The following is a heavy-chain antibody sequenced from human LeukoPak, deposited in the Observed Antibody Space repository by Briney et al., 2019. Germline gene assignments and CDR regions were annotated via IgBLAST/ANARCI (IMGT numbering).Heavy chain of an antibody. Sequence: SEKVSCKASGGTFSSYAISWVRQAPGQGLEWMGGIIPIFGTANYAQKFQGRVTITTDESTSTAYMELSSLRSEDTAVYYCARKIFDSSGYYYFDYWGQGTLVTVSS. CDR3: ARKIFDSSGYYYFDY. CDR1: GGTFSSYA. CDR2: IIPIFGTA. D-gene: IGHD3-22*01. J-gene: IGHJ4*02. V-gene: IGHV1-69*05.